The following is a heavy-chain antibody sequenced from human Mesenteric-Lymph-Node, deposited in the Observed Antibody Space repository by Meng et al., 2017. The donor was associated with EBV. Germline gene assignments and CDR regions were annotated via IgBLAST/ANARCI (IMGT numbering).Heavy chain of an antibody. D-gene: IGHD2-21*01. CDR3: ARDRDIVVPRGFDP. CDR2: VYYSGST. J-gene: IGHJ5*01. CDR1: GASVSSGTYY. V-gene: IGHV4-61*01. Sequence: QVHLQESGPGLVKPAETRSLPCTVSGASVSSGTYYWSWMRQPPGKGLEWIGYVYYSGSTNYNPSLKSRVTISLDTSKNQFSLKLSSVTAADTAMYYCARDRDIVVPRGFDPWGQGTLVTVSS.